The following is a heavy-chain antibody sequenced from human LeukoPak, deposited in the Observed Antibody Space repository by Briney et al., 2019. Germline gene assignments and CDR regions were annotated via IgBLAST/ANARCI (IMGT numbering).Heavy chain of an antibody. CDR3: VRGGTTILGAPWDF. CDR2: ISGSGGNT. D-gene: IGHD1-26*01. Sequence: PGGSLRLSCAASGVSFSICAMSWVRQAPGKGLEWVSSISGSGGNTYYADSVKGRFTISRDNSKNTLYLQMKSLRAEDTAVYYCVRGGTTILGAPWDFWGQGTLVTVSS. CDR1: GVSFSICA. V-gene: IGHV3-23*01. J-gene: IGHJ4*02.